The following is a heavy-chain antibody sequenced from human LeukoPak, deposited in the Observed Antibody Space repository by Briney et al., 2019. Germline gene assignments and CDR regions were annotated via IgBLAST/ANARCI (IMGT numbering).Heavy chain of an antibody. Sequence: GASVKVSCKASGYTFTNYGVSWMRQAPGQGLEWMGWISAYNGNTNYAQKFQGRVTMTRDTSISTAYMELSRLRSDDTAVYYCARGGYSYGRSSYYFDYWGQGTLVTVSS. CDR3: ARGGYSYGRSSYYFDY. J-gene: IGHJ4*02. CDR2: ISAYNGNT. CDR1: GYTFTNYG. D-gene: IGHD5-18*01. V-gene: IGHV1-18*01.